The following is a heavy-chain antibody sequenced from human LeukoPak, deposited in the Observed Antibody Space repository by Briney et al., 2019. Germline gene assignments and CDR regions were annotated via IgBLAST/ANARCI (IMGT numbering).Heavy chain of an antibody. CDR1: GFTLDSHG. Sequence: GGSLRLPCAASGFTLDSHGMHWVRQAPGKGLEWVAVISYDGSNKYYADSVKGRFTISRDNSKNTLYLQMDSLRAEDTAVYYCARDYDIFTGYSNGYYFDYWGQGTLVHVSS. J-gene: IGHJ4*02. CDR2: ISYDGSNK. CDR3: ARDYDIFTGYSNGYYFDY. D-gene: IGHD3-9*01. V-gene: IGHV3-30*03.